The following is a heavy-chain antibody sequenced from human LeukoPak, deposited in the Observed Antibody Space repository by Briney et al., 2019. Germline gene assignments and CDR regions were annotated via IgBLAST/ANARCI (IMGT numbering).Heavy chain of an antibody. V-gene: IGHV3-48*03. CDR1: GFTFSGYE. Sequence: PGGSLRLSCTASGFTFSGYEMNWVRQTPGKGLEWISYISSTSNNIIYADSVKGRFTISRDNGKNSLYLQMNSLRAEDTAVYYCARGGYGSWHGHYYYYMDVWGKGTTVTVSS. D-gene: IGHD6-13*01. J-gene: IGHJ6*03. CDR2: ISSTSNNI. CDR3: ARGGYGSWHGHYYYYMDV.